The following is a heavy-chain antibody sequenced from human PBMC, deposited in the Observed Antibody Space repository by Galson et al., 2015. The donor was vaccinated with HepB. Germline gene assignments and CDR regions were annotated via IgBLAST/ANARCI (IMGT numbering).Heavy chain of an antibody. D-gene: IGHD5-24*01. V-gene: IGHV1-3*04. J-gene: IGHJ5*01. CDR3: ARENVGDGMAPIGYYWFDS. CDR1: GYTFTNDP. Sequence: SVKVSCKASGYTFTNDPMHWVRQAPGQSLEWMGWINTITGYTKYSQKFWGRVTITTDTSASSAYMELSSLTSEDTAVYYCARENVGDGMAPIGYYWFDSWGQGTLVTVSS. CDR2: INTITGYT.